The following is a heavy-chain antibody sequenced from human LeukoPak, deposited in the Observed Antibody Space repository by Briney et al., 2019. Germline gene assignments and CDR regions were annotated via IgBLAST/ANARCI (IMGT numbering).Heavy chain of an antibody. D-gene: IGHD5-24*01. CDR3: ARGRRDGAFDY. CDR1: GGSFSGYY. V-gene: IGHV4-34*01. Sequence: SETLSLTCAVYGGSFSGYYWSWIRQPPGKGLEWTGEINHSGSTNYNPSLKSRVTISVDTSKNQFSLKLSSVTAADTAVYYCARGRRDGAFDYWGQGTLVTVSS. J-gene: IGHJ4*02. CDR2: INHSGST.